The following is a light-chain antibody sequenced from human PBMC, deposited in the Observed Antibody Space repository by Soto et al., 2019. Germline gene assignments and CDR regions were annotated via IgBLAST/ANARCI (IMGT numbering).Light chain of an antibody. CDR3: HQRKSWPRT. J-gene: IGKJ1*01. V-gene: IGKV3-11*01. CDR1: QYINTR. CDR2: QTS. Sequence: EIVLTQSPATLSSFPGDRVTLSCRASQYINTRLAWYQHRPGQAPRLLIYQTSLRAAGIPARFSASGSGTDFTLTISDVQPADFALYYCHQRKSWPRTFGQGTKVDI.